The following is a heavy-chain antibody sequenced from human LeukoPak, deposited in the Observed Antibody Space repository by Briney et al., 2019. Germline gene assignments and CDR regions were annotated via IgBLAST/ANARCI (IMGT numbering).Heavy chain of an antibody. CDR2: ISYDGRNK. D-gene: IGHD2/OR15-2a*01. CDR1: GFDFSDYV. V-gene: IGHV3-30*18. CDR3: AKLSHLAPSDY. Sequence: GGSLRLSCAASGFDFSDYVMHWVRQAPGEGLEWVALISYDGRNKYYTDSVKGRFTISRDNSKNTLYLQMNSLRTEDAAVYYCAKLSHLAPSDYWGQGTLVTVSS. J-gene: IGHJ4*02.